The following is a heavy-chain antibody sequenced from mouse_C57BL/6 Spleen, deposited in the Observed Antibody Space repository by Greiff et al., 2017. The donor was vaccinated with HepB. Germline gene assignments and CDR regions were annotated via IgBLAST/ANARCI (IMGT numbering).Heavy chain of an antibody. CDR2: INPSSGYT. CDR3: ARSSSGYGGFAY. CDR1: GYTFTSYW. V-gene: IGHV1-7*01. J-gene: IGHJ3*01. Sequence: VQRVESGAELAKPGASVKLSCKASGYTFTSYWMHWVKQGPGQGLEWIGYINPSSGYTKYNQKFKDKATLTADKSSSTAYMQLSRLTYEDSAVYYGARSSSGYGGFAYWGQGTLVTVSA. D-gene: IGHD3-2*02.